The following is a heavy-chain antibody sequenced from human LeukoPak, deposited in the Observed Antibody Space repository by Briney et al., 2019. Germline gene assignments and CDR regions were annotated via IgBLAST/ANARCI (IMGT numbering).Heavy chain of an antibody. V-gene: IGHV3-23*01. J-gene: IGHJ4*02. D-gene: IGHD1-1*01. CDR1: EFTLSSYA. CDR2: VSGSGDST. Sequence: GGSLRLSCAASEFTLSSYAMSWVRQAPGKGLEWVSVVSGSGDSTFYADSVRGRFTISRDNAKNTLYLQMNGLTAEDTAIYYCVRSMSGRNDVWGQGTLVSVSA. CDR3: VRSMSGRNDV.